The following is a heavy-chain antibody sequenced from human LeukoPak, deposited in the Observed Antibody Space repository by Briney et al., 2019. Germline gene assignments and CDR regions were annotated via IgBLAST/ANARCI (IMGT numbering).Heavy chain of an antibody. CDR2: ISSSSSYI. V-gene: IGHV3-21*01. CDR3: ARDEGQLGQNYFDY. CDR1: GFTFSSYS. D-gene: IGHD5-18*01. Sequence: PGGSLRLSCAASGFTFSSYSMNWVRQAPGKGLEWVSSISSSSSYIYYADSVKGRFTISRDNAKNSLYLQMNSLRAEDTAVYYCARDEGQLGQNYFDYWGQETLVTVSS. J-gene: IGHJ4*02.